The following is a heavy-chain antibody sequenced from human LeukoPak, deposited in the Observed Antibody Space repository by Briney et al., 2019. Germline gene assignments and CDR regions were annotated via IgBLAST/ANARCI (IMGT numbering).Heavy chain of an antibody. CDR3: ARALNPLTGTYYFDY. Sequence: SETLSLTCIVSGVSINSHYWTWIRQPAGKGLEWIGRIYISGSTDYSPSLKSRVTMSVDTSKNQFSLRLNSVTAADTAVYYCARALNPLTGTYYFDYWGQGTLVTVSS. CDR1: GVSINSHY. V-gene: IGHV4-4*07. CDR2: IYISGST. J-gene: IGHJ4*02.